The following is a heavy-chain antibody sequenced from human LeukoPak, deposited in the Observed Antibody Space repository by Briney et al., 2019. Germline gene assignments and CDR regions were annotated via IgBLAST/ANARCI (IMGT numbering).Heavy chain of an antibody. CDR2: IYTSGST. V-gene: IGHV4-61*02. Sequence: SQTLSLTCTVSGGSISSGSYYWSWIRQPAGKGLEWFGRIYTSGSTNYNPSLKSRVTISVDTSKNQFSLKLSSLTAADTAVYYCARGTYYYDRFDYWGQGTLVTVSS. D-gene: IGHD3-22*01. CDR1: GGSISSGSYY. J-gene: IGHJ4*02. CDR3: ARGTYYYDRFDY.